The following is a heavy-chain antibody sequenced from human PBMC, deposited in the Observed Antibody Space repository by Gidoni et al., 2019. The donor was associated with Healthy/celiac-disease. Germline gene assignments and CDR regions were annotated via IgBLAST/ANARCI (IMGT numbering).Heavy chain of an antibody. V-gene: IGHV3-73*02. CDR3: TTRSSSWYY. D-gene: IGHD6-13*01. CDR2: IRSKANSYAT. CDR1: GFTFSGSA. J-gene: IGHJ4*02. Sequence: EVQLVESGGGLVQPGGSLKLSCAASGFTFSGSAMHWVRQASGKGLEWVGRIRSKANSYATAYAASVKGRFTISRDDSKNTAYLQMNSLKTEDTAVYYCTTRSSSWYYWGLGTLVTVSS.